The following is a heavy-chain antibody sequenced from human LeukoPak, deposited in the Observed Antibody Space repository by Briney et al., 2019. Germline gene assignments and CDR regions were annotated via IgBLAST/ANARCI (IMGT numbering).Heavy chain of an antibody. CDR2: ISGSGDNT. Sequence: GGSLRLSCAASGFTFNTYAMNWVRQAPRKGLEWVSAISGSGDNTYYADSVRGRFTISRDNSKNTLYLQMNSLRAEDTAVYYGAKVDTQLSFLRYFDWLFVFASWGQGTLVTVAS. CDR1: GFTFNTYA. J-gene: IGHJ4*02. D-gene: IGHD3-9*01. CDR3: AKVDTQLSFLRYFDWLFVFAS. V-gene: IGHV3-23*01.